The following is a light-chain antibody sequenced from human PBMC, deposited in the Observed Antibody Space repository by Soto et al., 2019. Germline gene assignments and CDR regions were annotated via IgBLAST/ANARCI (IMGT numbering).Light chain of an antibody. CDR1: SSNIGSNY. CDR2: RNN. J-gene: IGLJ2*01. V-gene: IGLV1-47*01. Sequence: QSVLTQPPSASGTPGQRVTISCSGSSSNIGSNYVYWYQQLPGTAPKLLIDRNNQRPSGVPVRFSDANSGTAASLAISGLRSEDEADYYCEAWDDSLSVGVFGGGTQLPVL. CDR3: EAWDDSLSVGV.